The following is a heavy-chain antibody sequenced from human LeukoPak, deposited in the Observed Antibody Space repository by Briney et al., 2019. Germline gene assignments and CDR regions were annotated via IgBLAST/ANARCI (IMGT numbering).Heavy chain of an antibody. V-gene: IGHV3-7*01. D-gene: IGHD3-16*01. Sequence: GGSLRLSCAASGLTFSKYSMTWVRQAPGKGLEWVANIKQDGSEKYYVDSVKGRFTISRDNAKNSLYLQMNSLRADDTAVYYCARGFSWGWDYWGQGTLVTVSS. CDR1: GLTFSKYS. CDR3: ARGFSWGWDY. CDR2: IKQDGSEK. J-gene: IGHJ4*02.